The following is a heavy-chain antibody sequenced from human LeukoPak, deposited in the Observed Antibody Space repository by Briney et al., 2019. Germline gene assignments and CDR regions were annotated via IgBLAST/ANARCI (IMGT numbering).Heavy chain of an antibody. Sequence: GGSLRLSCAASGFSFSNYGMHWVRQAPGKGLEWVAFIRYDGSKKYYADSVKGRFTISRDKSKNTLSLQMNSLRAEDTAVYYCAKDFSVTWDLPIGHWGQGTLVTVSS. CDR2: IRYDGSKK. CDR1: GFSFSNYG. D-gene: IGHD1-26*01. CDR3: AKDFSVTWDLPIGH. V-gene: IGHV3-30*02. J-gene: IGHJ4*02.